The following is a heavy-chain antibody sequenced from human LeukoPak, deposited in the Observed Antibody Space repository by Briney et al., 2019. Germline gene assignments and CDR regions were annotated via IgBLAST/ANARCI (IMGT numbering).Heavy chain of an antibody. CDR3: ARGHVYDYGDY. D-gene: IGHD3-10*02. V-gene: IGHV1-18*04. J-gene: IGHJ4*02. Sequence: ASVKVSCKASGYTFTGYYMHWVRQAPGQGLEWMGWISAYNGNTNYAQKLQGRVTMTTDTSTSTAYMELRSLRSDDTAVYYCARGHVYDYGDYWGQGTLVTVSS. CDR2: ISAYNGNT. CDR1: GYTFTGYY.